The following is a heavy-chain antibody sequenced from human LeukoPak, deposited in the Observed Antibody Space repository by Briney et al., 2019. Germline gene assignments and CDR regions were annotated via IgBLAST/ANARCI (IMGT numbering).Heavy chain of an antibody. CDR2: IKQDGSEK. J-gene: IGHJ5*02. Sequence: GGSLRLSCAASGFTFSSYWMSWLRQAPGKGLEWVANIKQDGSEKYYVDSVKGRFTISRDNAKNSLYLQMNSLRAEDTAVYYCARDVLYSSSSYWFDPWGQGTLVTVSS. CDR1: GFTFSSYW. D-gene: IGHD6-6*01. CDR3: ARDVLYSSSSYWFDP. V-gene: IGHV3-7*01.